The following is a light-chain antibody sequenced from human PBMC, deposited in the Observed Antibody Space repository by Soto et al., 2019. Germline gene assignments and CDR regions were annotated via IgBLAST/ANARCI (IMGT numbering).Light chain of an antibody. CDR1: QSLNSNY. V-gene: IGKV3-20*01. CDR3: QQYGSLSWT. Sequence: EVVLTQSPGTLSLSPGERATLSCRASQSLNSNYLAWYQQKPGQAPSLLIYGVSSRATGIPDRVSGSGSGTDFTLTITRLEPEDFAVYYCQQYGSLSWTFGQGTKVDI. J-gene: IGKJ1*01. CDR2: GVS.